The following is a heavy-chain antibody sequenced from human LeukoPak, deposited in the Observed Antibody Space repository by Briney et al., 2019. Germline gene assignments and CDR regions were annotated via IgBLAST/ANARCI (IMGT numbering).Heavy chain of an antibody. J-gene: IGHJ4*02. V-gene: IGHV3-9*03. Sequence: PGGSLRLSCAASGFTFDDYAMHWVRQAPGKGLEWVSGISWNSGNIDYADSVKGRFTISRDNAKNSLYLQMNSLRAEDMALYYCAKDRGDDLEPTTVFDYWGQGTLVTVSS. D-gene: IGHD1-1*01. CDR2: ISWNSGNI. CDR3: AKDRGDDLEPTTVFDY. CDR1: GFTFDDYA.